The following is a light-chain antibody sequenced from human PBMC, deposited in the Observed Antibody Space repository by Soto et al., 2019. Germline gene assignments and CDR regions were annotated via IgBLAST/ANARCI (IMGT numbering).Light chain of an antibody. CDR3: NSYGGSNNWV. J-gene: IGLJ3*02. CDR2: AVT. Sequence: QSVLTQPPSASGSPGQSVAISCTGTSSDVGGYNYVSWYQQHPGKAPKLMIYAVTKRPSGVPDRFSGSKSGNTASLTVSGLLAEYEADYYCNSYGGSNNWVFGGGTKLTVL. CDR1: SSDVGGYNY. V-gene: IGLV2-8*01.